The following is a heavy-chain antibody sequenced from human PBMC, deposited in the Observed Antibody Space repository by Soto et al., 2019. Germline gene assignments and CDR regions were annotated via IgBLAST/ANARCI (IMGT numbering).Heavy chain of an antibody. J-gene: IGHJ4*02. Sequence: PSETLSLTCAVYGGSFSGHYWSWIRQPPGKGLEWIGEINHSGSTNYNQSLKSRVTISVDTSKNQFSLKLSSVTAADTAVYYCARREGYHDYWGQGTLVTVSS. CDR1: GGSFSGHY. V-gene: IGHV4-34*01. CDR3: ARREGYHDY. D-gene: IGHD5-12*01. CDR2: INHSGST.